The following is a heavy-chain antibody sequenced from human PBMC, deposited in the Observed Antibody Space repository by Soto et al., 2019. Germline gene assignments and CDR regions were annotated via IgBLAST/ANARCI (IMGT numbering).Heavy chain of an antibody. CDR1: GFTFSNFG. J-gene: IGHJ4*02. D-gene: IGHD1-26*01. CDR2: ISNDGTSE. CDR3: AGGSGSYYV. Sequence: QVQVVESGGGVVHPEKSLRLSCAASGFTFSNFGMHWVRQAPGKGLEWVAVISNDGTSENYAQSVKGRFTISRDNSKNKLYLPMNSLRAEDTAGYYCAGGSGSYYVWGQGTLVTVSS. V-gene: IGHV3-30*03.